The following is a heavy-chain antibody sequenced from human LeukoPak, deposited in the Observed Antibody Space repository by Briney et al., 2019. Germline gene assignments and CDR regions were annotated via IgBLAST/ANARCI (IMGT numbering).Heavy chain of an antibody. J-gene: IGHJ4*02. V-gene: IGHV1-46*01. CDR1: GYTFTSYY. CDR2: INPSGGST. CDR3: AREPPLLWFGESYYFDY. D-gene: IGHD3-10*01. Sequence: ASVKVSCKASGYTFTSYYMHWVRQAPGQGLEWMGIINPSGGSTSYAQKFQGRVTMTRDTSTSTVYMELSSLRSEDTAVYYCAREPPLLWFGESYYFDYWGQGTLVTVSS.